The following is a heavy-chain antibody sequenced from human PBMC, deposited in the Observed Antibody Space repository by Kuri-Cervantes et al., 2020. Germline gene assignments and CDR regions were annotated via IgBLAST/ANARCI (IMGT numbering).Heavy chain of an antibody. Sequence: GESLKISWAVSGFTFSSYAMHWVRQAPGKGLEWVAAIPYDGSDKYYADSVKGRFTIARDKSKNTLYVQMNSLRAEDTAVYYCARDRAAAADPEVYYFDYWGQGTLVTVSS. CDR2: IPYDGSDK. CDR1: GFTFSSYA. J-gene: IGHJ4*02. V-gene: IGHV3-30-3*01. CDR3: ARDRAAAADPEVYYFDY. D-gene: IGHD6-13*01.